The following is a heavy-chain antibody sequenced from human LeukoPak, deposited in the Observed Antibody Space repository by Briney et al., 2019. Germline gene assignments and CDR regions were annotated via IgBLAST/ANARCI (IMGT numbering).Heavy chain of an antibody. J-gene: IGHJ4*02. V-gene: IGHV1-2*02. CDR3: AREYVADSSPLFDY. D-gene: IGHD6-13*01. Sequence: ASLRASCTPSVYSFIRYSMNWVPQSPSQALEWMGWINPNTGGTNYAQKFQGRVTMTRDTSISTAYMELSSLRSDDTAVYHCAREYVADSSPLFDYWGQGSLVTVSS. CDR2: INPNTGGT. CDR1: VYSFIRYS.